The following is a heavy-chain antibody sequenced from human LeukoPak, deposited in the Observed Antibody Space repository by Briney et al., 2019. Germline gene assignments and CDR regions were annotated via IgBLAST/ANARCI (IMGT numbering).Heavy chain of an antibody. V-gene: IGHV4-39*01. CDR3: VRHDGRGGATMGSLDS. CDR2: IYFGRTT. D-gene: IGHD5-12*01. Sequence: SETLSLTCTVSGDSITSSSHHWGWIRQSPGKGLEWIGSIYFGRTTYYNPFLSSRVALSVVTSKNQLSLQLTSVTAADTAVYYCVRHDGRGGATMGSLDSWGQGSLVTVSS. CDR1: GDSITSSSHH. J-gene: IGHJ4*02.